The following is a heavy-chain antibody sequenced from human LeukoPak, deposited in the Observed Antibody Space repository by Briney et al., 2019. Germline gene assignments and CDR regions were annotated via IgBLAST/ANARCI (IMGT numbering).Heavy chain of an antibody. CDR1: GFTFSSYA. D-gene: IGHD6-6*01. CDR2: ISGSGGST. J-gene: IGHJ4*02. Sequence: GGSLRLSCTASGFTFSSYAMTWVRQAPGKGLDWVSAISGSGGSTYYTDSVKGRFTISRDNSKNTLYLQVNSLRAEDTAVYYCAKALPSNSAGDYWGQGTLVTVSS. CDR3: AKALPSNSAGDY. V-gene: IGHV3-23*01.